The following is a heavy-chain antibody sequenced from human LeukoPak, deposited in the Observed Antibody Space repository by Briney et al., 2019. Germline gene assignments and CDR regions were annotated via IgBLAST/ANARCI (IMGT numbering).Heavy chain of an antibody. D-gene: IGHD3-22*01. Sequence: GGSLRLSCAASGFTFDDYAMHWVRQAPGKGPEWVSGISWNSGSIGYADSVKGRFTISRDNAKNSLYLQMNSLRAEDTALYYCAKGSHYYDSSGYGYWGQGTLVTVSS. J-gene: IGHJ4*02. CDR3: AKGSHYYDSSGYGY. CDR1: GFTFDDYA. V-gene: IGHV3-9*01. CDR2: ISWNSGSI.